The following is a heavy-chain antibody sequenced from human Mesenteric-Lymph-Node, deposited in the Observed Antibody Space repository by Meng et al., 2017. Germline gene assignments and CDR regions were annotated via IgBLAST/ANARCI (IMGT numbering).Heavy chain of an antibody. J-gene: IGHJ4*02. Sequence: QVPLQQVGAGLLKPSETLSLTCAVYGGSFSGYYWSWIRQPPGKGLEWIGEINHSGSTNYNPSLKSRVTISVDTSKNQFSLKLSSVTAADTAVYYCARGFLSFVRVFDYWGQGTLVTVSS. CDR2: INHSGST. CDR3: ARGFLSFVRVFDY. D-gene: IGHD2/OR15-2a*01. V-gene: IGHV4-34*01. CDR1: GGSFSGYY.